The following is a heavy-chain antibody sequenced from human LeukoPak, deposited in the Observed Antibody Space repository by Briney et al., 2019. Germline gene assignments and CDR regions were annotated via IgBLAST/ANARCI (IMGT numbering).Heavy chain of an antibody. CDR3: ARHPPRDGSAFDY. CDR2: MHYSGTT. CDR1: GGSISSGSYY. Sequence: ASETLSLTCTVSGGSISSGSYYWGWIRQPPGKGLEWIASMHYSGTTFYSPSLKSRVTISVDTSKNQLSLKLGSVTAADTAVYYCARHPPRDGSAFDYWGQGTLVTVSS. V-gene: IGHV4-39*01. J-gene: IGHJ4*02.